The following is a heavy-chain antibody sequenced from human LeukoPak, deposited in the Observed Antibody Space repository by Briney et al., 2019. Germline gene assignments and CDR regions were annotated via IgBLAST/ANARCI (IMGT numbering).Heavy chain of an antibody. CDR1: GFIFSNYE. J-gene: IGHJ5*02. D-gene: IGHD3-3*01. CDR3: ARKTRMTIFGVVTRWFDP. Sequence: GGSLRLSCVASGFIFSNYEMNWVRQAPGQGLEGVSGISSIYSGSNIYYADSAKGRFTISRDNDKNSLYLQMNSLRAEDTAVYYCARKTRMTIFGVVTRWFDPWGQGTLVTVSS. CDR2: ISSIYSGSNI. V-gene: IGHV3-48*03.